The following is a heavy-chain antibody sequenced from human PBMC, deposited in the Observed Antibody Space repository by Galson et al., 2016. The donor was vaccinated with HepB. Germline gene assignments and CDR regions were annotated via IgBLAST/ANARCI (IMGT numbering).Heavy chain of an antibody. D-gene: IGHD3-16*01. CDR3: ARGLSWFDP. V-gene: IGHV4-59*01. CDR1: GGSISSYY. CDR2: IYYSGST. J-gene: IGHJ5*02. Sequence: ETLPLPCTVSGGSISSYYWNWIRQPPGKGVWWIGYIYYSGSTNYNPSLKSRVTISVDKSKNQFSLKLRSVTAADTAVYHSARGLSWFDPWGQGTLVTVSS.